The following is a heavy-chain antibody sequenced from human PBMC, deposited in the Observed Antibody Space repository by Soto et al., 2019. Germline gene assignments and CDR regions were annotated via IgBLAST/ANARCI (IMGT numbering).Heavy chain of an antibody. Sequence: QVHLQESGPGLVKPSETLSLTCSVSNDSIRSDNWWSWVRQPPGKGLEWIGEIFHSGSSNNNPSLRSRVTLSIDKSKNAFSLKLTSVTAADTAVYYCARRLFVRGTLGYYDYWGQGTLVTVSS. CDR2: IFHSGSS. V-gene: IGHV4-4*02. CDR3: ARRLFVRGTLGYYDY. D-gene: IGHD3-10*02. J-gene: IGHJ4*02. CDR1: NDSIRSDNW.